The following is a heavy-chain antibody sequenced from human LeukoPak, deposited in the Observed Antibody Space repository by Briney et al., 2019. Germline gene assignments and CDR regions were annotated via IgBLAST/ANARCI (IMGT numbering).Heavy chain of an antibody. J-gene: IGHJ4*02. CDR2: IYYSGST. V-gene: IGHV4-59*01. Sequence: SETLSLTCTVSGGSISRYYWSWIRQPPGKGLEWIGYIYYSGSTNYNPSLKSRVTISVDTSKNQFSLNLSSVTAADTAVYYCARVEYSSHIDYWGQGTLVTVSS. CDR3: ARVEYSSHIDY. D-gene: IGHD6-6*01. CDR1: GGSISRYY.